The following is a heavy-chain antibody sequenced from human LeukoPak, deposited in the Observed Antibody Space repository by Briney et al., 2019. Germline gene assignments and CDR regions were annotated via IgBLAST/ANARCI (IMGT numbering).Heavy chain of an antibody. CDR2: INPNTGDT. V-gene: IGHV1-2*02. Sequence: ASVKVSCKASGYTFTGYYMHWVRQAPGQGLEWMGWINPNTGDTNYAQNSQGRVSMTRDTSVSTAYMELSSLRSDDTAVYYCASYPRYSSSPPFDYWGQGTLVTVSS. CDR3: ASYPRYSSSPPFDY. CDR1: GYTFTGYY. D-gene: IGHD2-21*01. J-gene: IGHJ4*02.